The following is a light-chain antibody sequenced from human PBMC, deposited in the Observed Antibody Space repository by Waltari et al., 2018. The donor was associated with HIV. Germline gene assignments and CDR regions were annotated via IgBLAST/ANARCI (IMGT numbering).Light chain of an antibody. CDR1: SGSVSTSYY. CDR2: STN. V-gene: IGLV8-61*01. J-gene: IGLJ3*02. Sequence: QTVVTQEPSFSVSPGGTVTLTCGLNSGSVSTSYYPSWYQHTPGQTPRTLIYSTNTRSSGVPDRFSGSILGNKAALTITGAQADDESDYYCVLYMGGGIWVFGGGTKVTVL. CDR3: VLYMGGGIWV.